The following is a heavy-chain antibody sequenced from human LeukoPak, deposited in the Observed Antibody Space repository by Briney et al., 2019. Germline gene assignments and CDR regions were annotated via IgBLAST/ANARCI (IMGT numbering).Heavy chain of an antibody. CDR3: VTEVNDHGDFFAY. Sequence: GGSLRLSCTASGFTYDRYGMAWVRQTPVRGLEWVSTISADGRNTHYADSVRGRFTISRDDSKNTLSLQVSSLRAEDTAIYCVTEVNDHGDFFAYWAQGIQVTVSS. J-gene: IGHJ4*02. V-gene: IGHV3-23*01. D-gene: IGHD2-8*01. CDR1: GFTYDRYG. CDR2: ISADGRNT.